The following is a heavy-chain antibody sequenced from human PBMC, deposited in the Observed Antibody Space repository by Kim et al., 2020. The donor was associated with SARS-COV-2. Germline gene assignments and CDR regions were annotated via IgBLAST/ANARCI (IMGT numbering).Heavy chain of an antibody. CDR1: GFTFSNYW. CDR3: ARDPMAAEITHDY. V-gene: IGHV3-7*01. J-gene: IGHJ4*02. Sequence: GGSLRLSCAASGFTFSNYWMSWVRRAPGKGLEWVANIRQDGGEKYYVDSVRGRFIISRDNDNNSLCLQLNSLRAEDTAIYYCARDPMAAEITHDYWGKGTLVTVST. CDR2: IRQDGGEK. D-gene: IGHD1-20*01.